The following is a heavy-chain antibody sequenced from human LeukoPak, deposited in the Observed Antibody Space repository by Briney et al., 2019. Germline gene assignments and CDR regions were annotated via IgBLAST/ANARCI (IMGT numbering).Heavy chain of an antibody. CDR1: GFNFSTYA. V-gene: IGHV3-33*01. Sequence: GGSLRLSCAASGFNFSTYAMHWVRQAPGKGLEWVAMIWYNGKNKHYADSVKGRFTISRDNFKNTLDLQMNSLRADDTAVYYCVRDPSNSGWAFDYWGQGTLVTVSS. CDR3: VRDPSNSGWAFDY. J-gene: IGHJ4*02. CDR2: IWYNGKNK. D-gene: IGHD6-19*01.